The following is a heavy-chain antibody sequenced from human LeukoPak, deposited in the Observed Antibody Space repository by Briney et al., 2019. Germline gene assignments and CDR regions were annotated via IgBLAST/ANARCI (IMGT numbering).Heavy chain of an antibody. CDR2: MNPNSGNT. Sequence: GASVKVSCKASGYTFTSYDINWVRQATGQGLEWMGCMNPNSGNTGYAQKFQGRVTMTRKTSISTAYMELSSLRSEDTAVYYCARGGITGTTTNIHRKYNWFDPWGQGTLVTVSS. CDR1: GYTFTSYD. J-gene: IGHJ5*02. D-gene: IGHD1-7*01. V-gene: IGHV1-8*01. CDR3: ARGGITGTTTNIHRKYNWFDP.